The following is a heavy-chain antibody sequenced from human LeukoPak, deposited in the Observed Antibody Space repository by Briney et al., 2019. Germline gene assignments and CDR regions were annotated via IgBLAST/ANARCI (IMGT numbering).Heavy chain of an antibody. J-gene: IGHJ4*02. D-gene: IGHD2-2*02. Sequence: GGSLRLSCAASGFTFSSYGMHWVRQAPGKGLEWVAVIWYDGSNKYYADSVKGRFTISRDNSKNTLYLQMNSLRAEDTAVYYCARGRREYCSRTSCYRGGVGYYFDYWGQGTLVTVSS. CDR2: IWYDGSNK. CDR3: ARGRREYCSRTSCYRGGVGYYFDY. CDR1: GFTFSSYG. V-gene: IGHV3-33*01.